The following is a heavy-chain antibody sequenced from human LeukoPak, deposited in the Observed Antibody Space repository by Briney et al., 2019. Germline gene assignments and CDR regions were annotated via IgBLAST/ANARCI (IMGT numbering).Heavy chain of an antibody. Sequence: PGRSLRLSCAASGFTFSSYAMHWVRQAPGKGLEWVAVISYDGSNKYYADSVKGRFTISRDNSKNTLYLQMNSLRDDDTAVYYCAKDPVIGAPHVFDIWGQGTMVTVSS. V-gene: IGHV3-30*04. J-gene: IGHJ3*02. CDR1: GFTFSSYA. CDR2: ISYDGSNK. CDR3: AKDPVIGAPHVFDI.